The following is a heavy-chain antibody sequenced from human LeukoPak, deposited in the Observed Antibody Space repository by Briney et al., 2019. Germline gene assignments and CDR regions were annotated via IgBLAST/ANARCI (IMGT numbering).Heavy chain of an antibody. CDR1: GYSISSSYY. J-gene: IGHJ4*01. D-gene: IGHD3-3*01. Sequence: SETLSLTCAVSGYSISSSYYWGWIRQPPGQGLEWIGTISHSGTTFHNSSPQTRVTISLDTSRNRFSLNLTSVTAADTAIYYGATFFGVIDDPLDYWGHGTLVTVSA. V-gene: IGHV4-38-2*01. CDR3: ATFFGVIDDPLDY. CDR2: ISHSGTT.